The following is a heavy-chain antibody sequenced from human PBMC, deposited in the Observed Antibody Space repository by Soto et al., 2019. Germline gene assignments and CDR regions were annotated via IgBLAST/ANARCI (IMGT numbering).Heavy chain of an antibody. CDR1: GGSISSYY. J-gene: IGHJ4*02. V-gene: IGHV4-59*01. D-gene: IGHD5-18*01. CDR3: ASYGYSYGYFDY. CDR2: IYYSGST. Sequence: SETLSLTCTVSGGSISSYYWSWIRQPPGKGLEWIGYIYYSGSTNYNPSLKSRVTISVDTSKNQFSLKLSSVTAADTAVYYCASYGYSYGYFDYWGQGTLVTVSS.